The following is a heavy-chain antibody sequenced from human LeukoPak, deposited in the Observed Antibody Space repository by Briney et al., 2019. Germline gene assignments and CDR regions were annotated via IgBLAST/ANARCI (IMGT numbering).Heavy chain of an antibody. V-gene: IGHV3-74*01. CDR1: GFSFSSSW. CDR3: ARAVRGVIGDY. J-gene: IGHJ4*02. CDR2: INDDETST. D-gene: IGHD3-10*01. Sequence: GGSLRLSCAASGFSFSSSWMHWVRQVPGKGLEWVSRINDDETSTTYAESVKGRFTISRDNAKNTLFLQMNSLRAEDTAVYYCARAVRGVIGDYWGQGTLVTVSS.